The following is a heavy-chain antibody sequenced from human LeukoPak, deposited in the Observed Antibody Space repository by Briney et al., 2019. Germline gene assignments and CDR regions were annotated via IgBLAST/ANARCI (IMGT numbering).Heavy chain of an antibody. CDR3: ARDLLPGLWCGELYGMDV. J-gene: IGHJ6*02. Sequence: GASVKVSCKASGYSFTIHGISWVRQAPGQGLEWIGWISANQGNTSYAQKFQGRVNMTTDTSTSTVYMELRSLRSDDTAVYFCARDLLPGLWCGELYGMDVWGQGTTVTVSS. CDR2: ISANQGNT. CDR1: GYSFTIHG. V-gene: IGHV1-18*01. D-gene: IGHD3-10*01.